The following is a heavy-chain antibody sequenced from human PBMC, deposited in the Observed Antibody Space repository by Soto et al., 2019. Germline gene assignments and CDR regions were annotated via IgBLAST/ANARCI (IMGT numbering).Heavy chain of an antibody. Sequence: PXGTLTLTCTVSGGSISSGGYYGSWIRQHPGKGLEWIGYIYYSGSTYYNPSLKSRVTISVDTSKNQFSLKLSSVTAADTAVYYCAKLADYDFWSGYSAPAYGMDVWGQGTTVTVSS. D-gene: IGHD3-3*01. CDR2: IYYSGST. J-gene: IGHJ6*02. CDR3: AKLADYDFWSGYSAPAYGMDV. CDR1: GGSISSGGYY. V-gene: IGHV4-31*03.